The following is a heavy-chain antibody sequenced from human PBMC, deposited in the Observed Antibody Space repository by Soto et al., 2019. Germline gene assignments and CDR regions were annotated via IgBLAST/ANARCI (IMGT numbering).Heavy chain of an antibody. CDR2: IFHSGAT. V-gene: IGHV4-4*02. CDR3: ARAPWYAI. CDR1: GDFIRSTNW. Sequence: QVQLQESGPGLVRPSGTLSLTCAVSGDFIRSTNWWTWVRRPPGKGLEWIGEIFHSGATNYNPSLKSRVTISVDRSKNQFFLNLNSVTAADTAVYYCARAPWYAIWGQGTLVTVSS. J-gene: IGHJ4*02. D-gene: IGHD6-13*01.